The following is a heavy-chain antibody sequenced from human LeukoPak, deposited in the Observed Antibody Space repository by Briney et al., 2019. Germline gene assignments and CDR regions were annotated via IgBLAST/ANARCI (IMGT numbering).Heavy chain of an antibody. CDR1: GFTFSNYW. CDR3: ARVNGDYGGAFDV. V-gene: IGHV3-7*01. CDR2: IKQGGSET. J-gene: IGHJ3*01. D-gene: IGHD4-17*01. Sequence: GRSLRLSCAASGFTFSNYWMHWVRQAPGKGLEWVVYIKQGGSETYYVDSVKGRFTVSRDNAKNSLYLQISSLRAEDTAMYYCARVNGDYGGAFDVWGRGTMVTVSS.